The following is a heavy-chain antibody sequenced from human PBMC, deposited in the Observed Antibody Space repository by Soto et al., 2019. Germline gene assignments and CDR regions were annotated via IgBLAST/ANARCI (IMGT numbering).Heavy chain of an antibody. D-gene: IGHD3-22*01. J-gene: IGHJ4*02. Sequence: TLSLTCTVSGGSISSGDYYWSWIRQPPGKGLEWIGYIYYSGSTYYNPSLKSRVTISVDTSKNQFSLKLSSVTAADTAVYYCARGIPVWYYDSSGYYFDYWGQGTLVTVSS. CDR2: IYYSGST. CDR1: GGSISSGDYY. V-gene: IGHV4-30-4*01. CDR3: ARGIPVWYYDSSGYYFDY.